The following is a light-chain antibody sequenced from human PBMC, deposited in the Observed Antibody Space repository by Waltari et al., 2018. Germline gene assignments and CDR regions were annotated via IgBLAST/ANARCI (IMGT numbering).Light chain of an antibody. CDR1: QSVSSY. J-gene: IGKJ3*01. CDR3: QQLSNWPPFT. CDR2: DAS. V-gene: IGKV3-11*01. Sequence: EIVLTQSPATLSLSPGERATLSCRASQSVSSYLAWYQHKPGQAPRLLIYDASNRATGIPARFSGSGSGTDLTLTISSLEPEDFAVYYCQQLSNWPPFTFGPGTKVDIK.